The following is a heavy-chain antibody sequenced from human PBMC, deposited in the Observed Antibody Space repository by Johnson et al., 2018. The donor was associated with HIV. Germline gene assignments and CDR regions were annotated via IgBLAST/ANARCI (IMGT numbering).Heavy chain of an antibody. V-gene: IGHV3-11*04. CDR3: ARVSMLFIAADAFDI. J-gene: IGHJ3*02. D-gene: IGHD2-21*01. Sequence: QVQLVESGGGLVKPGGSLRLSCAASGFTFSDYYMSWIRQAPGQGLEWISYISSSDSTEYYADSVKGRFTISRDKDKNSVYLQMNSLRVEDTAVYYCARVSMLFIAADAFDIWGQGTMVTVSS. CDR1: GFTFSDYY. CDR2: ISSSDSTE.